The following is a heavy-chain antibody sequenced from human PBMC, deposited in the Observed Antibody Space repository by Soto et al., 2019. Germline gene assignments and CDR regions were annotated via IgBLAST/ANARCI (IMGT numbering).Heavy chain of an antibody. J-gene: IGHJ4*02. Sequence: PSETLSLTCTVSGGSISSSSYYWGWIRQPPGKGLEWIGSIYYSGSTHYNPSLKSRVTTSVDTSKNQFSLKLSSVTAADTAVYYCAREGGSGSYYYCWGQGTLVTVS. CDR1: GGSISSSSYY. V-gene: IGHV4-39*02. CDR2: IYYSGST. CDR3: AREGGSGSYYYC. D-gene: IGHD3-10*01.